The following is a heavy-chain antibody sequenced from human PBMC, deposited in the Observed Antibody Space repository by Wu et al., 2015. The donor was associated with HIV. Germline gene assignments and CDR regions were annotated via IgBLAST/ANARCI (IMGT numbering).Heavy chain of an antibody. CDR3: ASLYYDFWSGHEYFQH. V-gene: IGHV1-69*01. CDR2: IIPVLRTT. D-gene: IGHD3-3*01. J-gene: IGHJ1*01. CDR1: EYTFTTYN. Sequence: QVQLAQSGAEVKKPGASVKLSCRAFEYTFTTYNIHWVRQAPGQGLEWMGGIIPVLRTTNYAQKFQGRVTITADESTSTAYMELSSLRSEDTAVYYCASLYYDFWSGHEYFQHWGQGTLVTVSS.